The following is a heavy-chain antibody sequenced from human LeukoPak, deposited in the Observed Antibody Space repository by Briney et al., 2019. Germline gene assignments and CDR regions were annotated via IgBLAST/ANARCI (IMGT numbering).Heavy chain of an antibody. J-gene: IGHJ4*02. V-gene: IGHV3-48*03. CDR1: GFTFSSYE. CDR2: ISSSGSTI. Sequence: GGSLRLSCAASGFTFSSYEMNWVRQAPGKGLEWVSYISSSGSTIYYADSVKGRFTISGDNAKNSLYLQMNSLRAEDTAVYYCARVRTYYYDSSGYPALDYWGQGTLVTVSS. CDR3: ARVRTYYYDSSGYPALDY. D-gene: IGHD3-22*01.